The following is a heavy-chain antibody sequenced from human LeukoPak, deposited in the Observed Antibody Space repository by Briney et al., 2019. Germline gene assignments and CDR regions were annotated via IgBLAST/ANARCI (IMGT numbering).Heavy chain of an antibody. V-gene: IGHV4-59*01. CDR3: AREAVDTAMIYDY. J-gene: IGHJ4*02. Sequence: SETLSLTCTVSGGSISSYYWSWIRQPPGKGLEWIGYIYYSGSTNYNPSLKSRVTIPVDTSKNQFSLKLSSVTAADTAVYYCAREAVDTAMIYDYWGQGTLVTVSS. CDR1: GGSISSYY. CDR2: IYYSGST. D-gene: IGHD5-18*01.